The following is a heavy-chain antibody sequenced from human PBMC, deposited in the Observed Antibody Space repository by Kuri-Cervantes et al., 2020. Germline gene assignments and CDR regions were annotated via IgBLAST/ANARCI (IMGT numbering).Heavy chain of an antibody. V-gene: IGHV1-2*02. D-gene: IGHD3-3*01. J-gene: IGHJ6*02. CDR2: INTNSGGT. CDR1: GYTFTSYY. CDR3: ARERKYFFWCGYFAPYSYGMDV. Sequence: ASVKVTCKASGYTFTSYYMHWVRQAPGQGLEWMGWINTNSGGTNYAQKFQGRVTMTRDTSISTADMELSRLRSDDTAVYYFARERKYFFWCGYFAPYSYGMDVWGQGTTVTVSS.